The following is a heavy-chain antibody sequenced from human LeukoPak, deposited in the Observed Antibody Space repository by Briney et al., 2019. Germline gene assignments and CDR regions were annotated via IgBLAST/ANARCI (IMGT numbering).Heavy chain of an antibody. CDR1: GGSISSYY. J-gene: IGHJ5*02. CDR3: ARDHELLWFGESYNWFDP. V-gene: IGHV4-59*12. CDR2: IYYSGST. D-gene: IGHD3-10*01. Sequence: SETLSLTCTVSGGSISSYYWSWIRQPPGKGLEWIGYIYYSGSTNYNPSLKSRVTISVDTSKNQFSLKLSSVTAADTAVYYCARDHELLWFGESYNWFDPWGQGTLVTVSP.